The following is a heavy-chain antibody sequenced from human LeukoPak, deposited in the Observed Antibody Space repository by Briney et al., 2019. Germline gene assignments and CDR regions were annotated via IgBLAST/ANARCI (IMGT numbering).Heavy chain of an antibody. J-gene: IGHJ3*02. D-gene: IGHD2-2*01. CDR2: INPNSGGT. CDR1: GYTFTGYY. V-gene: IGHV1-2*02. Sequence: ASVKVSCKASGYTFTGYYMHWVRQAPGQGLEWMGWINPNSGGTNYAQKFQGRVTMTRDTSISTAYMELSRLRSDDTAVYYCARAGGVYQLSHNDASDIWGQGTMVTVSS. CDR3: ARAGGVYQLSHNDASDI.